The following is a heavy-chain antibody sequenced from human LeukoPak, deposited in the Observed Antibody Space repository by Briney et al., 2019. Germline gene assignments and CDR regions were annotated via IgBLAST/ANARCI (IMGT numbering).Heavy chain of an antibody. Sequence: PGGTLRLTCATSGFNVRINYMNWVRHVPSQVLEWVSVIFSGGSTHYADSVKGRFTISRDKSRNTLYLQMNNLRAEDTAVYYCAKESGSFYFDYWGQGTLVTVSS. CDR2: IFSGGST. D-gene: IGHD1-26*01. CDR1: GFNVRINY. J-gene: IGHJ4*02. CDR3: AKESGSFYFDY. V-gene: IGHV3-53*01.